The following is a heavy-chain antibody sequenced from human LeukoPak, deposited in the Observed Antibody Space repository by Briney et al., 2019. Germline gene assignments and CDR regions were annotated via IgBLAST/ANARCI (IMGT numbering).Heavy chain of an antibody. Sequence: GGSLRLSCAASGFTFSSYGMHWVRQAPGKGLEWLSFITNSGNSIYYTDSVRGRFTISRDDAKNSLYLQINSLRAEDTAVYYCAGDRAVANIGQLSPFHYCGQGTLVTVSS. J-gene: IGHJ4*02. CDR1: GFTFSSYG. CDR3: AGDRAVANIGQLSPFHY. D-gene: IGHD6-19*01. V-gene: IGHV3-48*04. CDR2: ITNSGNSI.